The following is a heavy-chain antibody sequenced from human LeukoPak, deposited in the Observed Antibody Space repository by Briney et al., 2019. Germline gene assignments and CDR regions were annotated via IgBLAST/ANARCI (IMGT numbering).Heavy chain of an antibody. Sequence: SETLSLTCTVSGGSISSGDYYWSWIRQPPGKGLEWIGYIYYSGSTYYNPSLKSRVTISVDTSKNQFSLKLSSVTAADTAVYYCARDSYGSGSYFNWFDPWGQGTLVTVSS. CDR1: GGSISSGDYY. CDR3: ARDSYGSGSYFNWFDP. J-gene: IGHJ5*02. D-gene: IGHD3-10*01. V-gene: IGHV4-30-4*01. CDR2: IYYSGST.